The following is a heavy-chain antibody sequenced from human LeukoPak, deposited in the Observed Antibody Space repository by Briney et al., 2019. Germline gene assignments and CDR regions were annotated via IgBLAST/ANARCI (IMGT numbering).Heavy chain of an antibody. D-gene: IGHD6-13*01. Sequence: GGSLRLSCAASGFTFSSYSMNWVRQASGKGLEWVGLIRTKANATAYAASVTGRFTISRDDSKDTSYLQTNSLKTEDTALYFCTTSYSGNSWYDWFGPWGQGTLVTVSS. J-gene: IGHJ5*02. CDR1: GFTFSSYS. CDR2: IRTKANAT. CDR3: TTSYSGNSWYDWFGP. V-gene: IGHV3-73*01.